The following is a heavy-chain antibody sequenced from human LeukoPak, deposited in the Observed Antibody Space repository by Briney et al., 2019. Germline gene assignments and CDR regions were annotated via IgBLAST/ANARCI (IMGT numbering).Heavy chain of an antibody. Sequence: SETLSLTCTVSGGSVSSGSYYWSWLRQPPGKGLEWIGYIYYSGSTNYNPSLKSRVTISVDTSKNQFSLKLSSVTAADTAVYYCARGVHYYDSSGSPGYFQHWGQGTLVTVSS. V-gene: IGHV4-61*01. CDR3: ARGVHYYDSSGSPGYFQH. CDR2: IYYSGST. CDR1: GGSVSSGSYY. D-gene: IGHD3-22*01. J-gene: IGHJ1*01.